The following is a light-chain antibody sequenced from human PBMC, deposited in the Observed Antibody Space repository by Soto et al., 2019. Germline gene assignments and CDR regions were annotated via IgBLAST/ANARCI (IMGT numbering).Light chain of an antibody. CDR3: QQYGSSLRT. CDR1: QTVSNK. V-gene: IGKV3-20*01. Sequence: THSPSTLSSSPGSRSNLSCRASQTVSNKLAWYQHKPGKAPRLLIYGTFSRATGIPERLSGSGYGTDFTLTISRLQPEDFAVYYCQQYGSSLRTFGHGTKVDIK. CDR2: GTF. J-gene: IGKJ1*01.